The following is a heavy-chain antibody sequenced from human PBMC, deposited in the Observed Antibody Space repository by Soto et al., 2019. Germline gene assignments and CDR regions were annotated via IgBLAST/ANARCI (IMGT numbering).Heavy chain of an antibody. CDR1: GYTFTSYG. Sequence: QVQLVQSGAEVKKPGASVKVSCKASGYTFTSYGICWVRQAPGQGLEWMGWISGYNGSTSYAQRLQDRVTMTTETSTSTAYMELRSLRPDDTAVYYCARGGIFFGELSREDYWGQGTLVTVSS. J-gene: IGHJ4*02. CDR2: ISGYNGST. D-gene: IGHD3-10*01. V-gene: IGHV1-18*01. CDR3: ARGGIFFGELSREDY.